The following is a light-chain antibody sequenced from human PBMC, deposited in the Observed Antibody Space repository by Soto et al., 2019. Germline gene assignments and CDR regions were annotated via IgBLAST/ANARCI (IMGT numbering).Light chain of an antibody. V-gene: IGKV3-20*01. CDR2: DAS. J-gene: IGKJ1*01. Sequence: EILLTQSPGTLSLSPGERATLSCRASQSVSSYLAWYQQIPGQAPRLLIYDASTRATGIPDRFSGSGSGTDFTLTISRLEPEDSAVYYCQQYGSSQAFGQGTKVDI. CDR3: QQYGSSQA. CDR1: QSVSSY.